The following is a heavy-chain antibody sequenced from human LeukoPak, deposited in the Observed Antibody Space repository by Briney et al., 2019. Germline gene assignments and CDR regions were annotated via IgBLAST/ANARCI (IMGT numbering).Heavy chain of an antibody. J-gene: IGHJ4*02. CDR3: VKDLDYGARVASDY. D-gene: IGHD4-17*01. Sequence: PGGSLRLSCAASGFTFSSYAMSWVRQAPGKGLEWVSAISGSGGSTYYADSAKGRFTISRDNSKNTLYLQMNSLRAEDTAVYYCVKDLDYGARVASDYWGQGTLVTVSS. CDR2: ISGSGGST. V-gene: IGHV3-23*01. CDR1: GFTFSSYA.